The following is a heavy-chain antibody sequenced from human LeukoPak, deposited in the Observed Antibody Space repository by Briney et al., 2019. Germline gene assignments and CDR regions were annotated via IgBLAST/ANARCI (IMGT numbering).Heavy chain of an antibody. D-gene: IGHD3-22*01. V-gene: IGHV3-7*03. CDR3: ARDPYYYDSSGYSP. Sequence: AGSLRLSCAASGFTFSSYWMSWVRQAPGKGLEWVANIKQDGSEKYYVDSVKGRFTISRDNAKNSLYLQMNSLRAEDTAVYYCARDPYYYDSSGYSPWGQGTLVTVSS. CDR1: GFTFSSYW. J-gene: IGHJ4*02. CDR2: IKQDGSEK.